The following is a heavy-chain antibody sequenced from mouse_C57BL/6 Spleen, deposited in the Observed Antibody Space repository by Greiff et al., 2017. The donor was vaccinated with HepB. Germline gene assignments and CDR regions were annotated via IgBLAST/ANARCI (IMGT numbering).Heavy chain of an antibody. CDR1: GYAFTNYL. V-gene: IGHV1-54*01. Sequence: VQLQQSGAELVRPGTSVKVSCKASGYAFTNYLIEWVKQRPGQGLEWIGVINPGSGGTNYNEKFKGKATLTADKSSSTAYMQLSSLTSEDSAVYFCARCYYGSSRYFDVWGTGTTVTVSS. CDR2: INPGSGGT. D-gene: IGHD1-1*01. J-gene: IGHJ1*03. CDR3: ARCYYGSSRYFDV.